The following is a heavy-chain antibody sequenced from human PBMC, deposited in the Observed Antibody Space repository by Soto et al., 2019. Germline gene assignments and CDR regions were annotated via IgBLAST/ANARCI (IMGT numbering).Heavy chain of an antibody. CDR3: AREAINSSGYSRYFQQ. D-gene: IGHD3-22*01. Sequence: ASVKVSCKASGYTFTHYHVYWVRQAPGRGLEWLGMINPSGGSTTYAQNLQGRVTMTRDTSTNTVYMELSSLRSEDTAVYYCAREAINSSGYSRYFQQWGPGTLVTVYS. CDR1: GYTFTHYH. CDR2: INPSGGST. V-gene: IGHV1-46*01. J-gene: IGHJ1*01.